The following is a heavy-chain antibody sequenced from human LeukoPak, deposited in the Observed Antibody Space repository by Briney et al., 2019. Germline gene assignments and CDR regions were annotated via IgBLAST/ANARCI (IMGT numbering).Heavy chain of an antibody. Sequence: PGGSLRLSCAASGFTFSSNYMSWVRQAPGKGLEWVSVIYSCGSTYYADSVKGRFTISRDNSKNTLYLQMNSLRAEDTAVYYCARDKVVGATYFDYWGQGTLVTVSS. J-gene: IGHJ4*02. CDR3: ARDKVVGATYFDY. V-gene: IGHV3-66*03. CDR1: GFTFSSNY. CDR2: IYSCGST. D-gene: IGHD1-26*01.